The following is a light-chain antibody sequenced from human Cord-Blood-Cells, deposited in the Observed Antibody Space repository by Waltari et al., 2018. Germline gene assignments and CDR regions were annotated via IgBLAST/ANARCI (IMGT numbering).Light chain of an antibody. J-gene: IGKJ4*01. CDR2: GAS. V-gene: IGKV3-15*01. CDR1: QNRRRS. CDR3: PQYNNWPALT. Sequence: RQNRRRSLARDQNKPGRAPRLLHYGASTRATVIPARFSGSGSGKEFTHTFCSLQSEDCAVYYCPQYNNWPALTFGGETKVAIK.